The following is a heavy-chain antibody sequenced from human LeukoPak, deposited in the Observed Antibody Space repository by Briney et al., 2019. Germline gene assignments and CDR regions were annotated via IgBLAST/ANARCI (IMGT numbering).Heavy chain of an antibody. CDR1: GGTLSSYA. CDR2: IIPIFGTA. V-gene: IGHV1-69*05. J-gene: IGHJ5*02. CDR3: ASVLMVYNNWFDP. Sequence: SVTVSCKASGGTLSSYAISWVRQAPGQGLEWMGGIIPIFGTANYAQKFQGRVTITTDESTSTAYMELSSLRSEDTAVYYCASVLMVYNNWFDPWGQGTLVTVSS. D-gene: IGHD2-8*01.